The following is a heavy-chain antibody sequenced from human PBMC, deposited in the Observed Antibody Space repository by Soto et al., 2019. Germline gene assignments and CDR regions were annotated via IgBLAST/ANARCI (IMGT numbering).Heavy chain of an antibody. Sequence: AGGSLRISCAASGFTFSRYSMNWVRQAPGKGLEWVSSISSTTNYIYYADSMKGRFTVSRDNAKNSVYLDMNSLSAEDTAVYYCARESEDLTSNFDYWGQGTLVTVSS. CDR2: ISSTTNYI. V-gene: IGHV3-21*01. J-gene: IGHJ4*02. CDR3: ARESEDLTSNFDY. CDR1: GFTFSRYS.